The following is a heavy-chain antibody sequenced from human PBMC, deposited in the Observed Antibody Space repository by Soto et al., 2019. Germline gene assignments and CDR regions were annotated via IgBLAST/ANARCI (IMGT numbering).Heavy chain of an antibody. D-gene: IGHD6-6*01. Sequence: ASVKVSCKASGYTFTSYAMHWVRQAPGQRLEWMGWINAGNGNTKYSQKLQGRVTITRDTSASTAYMELSSLRSDDTAVYYCARDHAPLTIHYSSFPWGQGTPVTVS. CDR2: INAGNGNT. CDR1: GYTFTSYA. J-gene: IGHJ4*02. V-gene: IGHV1-3*01. CDR3: ARDHAPLTIHYSSFP.